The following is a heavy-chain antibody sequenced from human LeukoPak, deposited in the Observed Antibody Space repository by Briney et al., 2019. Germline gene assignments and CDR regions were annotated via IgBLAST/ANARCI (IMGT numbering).Heavy chain of an antibody. CDR2: INRDGRCT. CDR3: ALPLRDGDFYFDY. J-gene: IGHJ4*02. CDR1: GFTFSNYW. D-gene: IGHD4-17*01. Sequence: GGSLRLSCAASGFTFSNYWMHWVRQAPGKGLVWVSRINRDGRCTNYADSVKGRFTISRDNAKNTVFLQMNSLRAEDTAVYYCALPLRDGDFYFDYWGQGALVTVSS. V-gene: IGHV3-74*01.